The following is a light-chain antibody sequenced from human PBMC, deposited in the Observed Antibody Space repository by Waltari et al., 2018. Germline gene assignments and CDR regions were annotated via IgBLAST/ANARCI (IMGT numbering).Light chain of an antibody. J-gene: IGLJ2*01. CDR2: KDT. CDR3: HAAADNNWF. Sequence: YDLTQPSSVSVSPGQTATITCSGDVLAEKYVRWFQQKPGQAPTLILYKDTERPPGIPWRFSGSSSGSTVTLTIRGALLEDEADYHCHAAADNNWFFGGGTKLTVL. CDR1: VLAEKY. V-gene: IGLV3-27*01.